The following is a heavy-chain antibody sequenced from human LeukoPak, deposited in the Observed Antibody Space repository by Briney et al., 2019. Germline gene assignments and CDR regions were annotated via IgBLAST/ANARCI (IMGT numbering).Heavy chain of an antibody. CDR2: IKQDGSEK. D-gene: IGHD1-26*01. CDR1: GFTFSNTW. CDR3: ARESWEYYFDY. J-gene: IGHJ4*02. Sequence: PGGSLRLSCAASGFTFSNTWMSWVRQAPGKGLEWVANIKQDGSEKYYVDSVKGRFTISRDNAKNSLYLQMNSLRAEGTAVYYCARESWEYYFDYWGQGTLVTVSS. V-gene: IGHV3-7*03.